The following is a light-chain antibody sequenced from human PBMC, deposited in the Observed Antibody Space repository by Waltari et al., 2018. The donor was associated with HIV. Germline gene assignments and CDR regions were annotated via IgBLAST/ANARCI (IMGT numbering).Light chain of an antibody. Sequence: QSVLMQPPSVSGAPGQRVTISCTGSSSNIGAGYHVHWYQQLPGAAPKLLIYPNPNRPSGVPARFSGPKSGASASLAITGLQAEDEGDYYCQSFDNSLRAWGLFGGGTRLTVL. CDR2: PNP. CDR1: SSNIGAGYH. V-gene: IGLV1-40*01. J-gene: IGLJ2*01. CDR3: QSFDNSLRAWGL.